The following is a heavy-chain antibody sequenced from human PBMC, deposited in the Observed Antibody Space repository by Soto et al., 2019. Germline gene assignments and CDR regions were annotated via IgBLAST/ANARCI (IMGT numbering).Heavy chain of an antibody. CDR3: AGSFGWYGIDR. V-gene: IGHV4-4*02. CDR1: GASISSEQS. CDR2: IHHSGST. J-gene: IGHJ1*01. D-gene: IGHD6-19*01. Sequence: SETLSLTCAVSGASISSEQSWSWVRQPPGKGLEWIGEIHHSGSTNNNPSLKSRVTMSVDKSKNQFSLMLSSVTAADTAVYYWAGSFGWYGIDRWGEGTLVAVSS.